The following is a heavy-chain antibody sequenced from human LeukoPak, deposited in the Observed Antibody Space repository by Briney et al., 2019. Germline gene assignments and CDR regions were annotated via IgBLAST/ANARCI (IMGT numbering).Heavy chain of an antibody. J-gene: IGHJ3*02. Sequence: ASVKVSCKASGYTFTSYGISWVRQAPGQGLGWMGWISAYNGNTNYAQKFQGRVTITADKSTSTAYMELSSLRSEDTAVYYCASSTLIVVVAATYDIWGQGTMVTVSS. D-gene: IGHD2-15*01. V-gene: IGHV1-18*01. CDR3: ASSTLIVVVAATYDI. CDR2: ISAYNGNT. CDR1: GYTFTSYG.